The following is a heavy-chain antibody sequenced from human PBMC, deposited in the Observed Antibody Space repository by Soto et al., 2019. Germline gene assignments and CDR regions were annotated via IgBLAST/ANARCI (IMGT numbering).Heavy chain of an antibody. CDR2: TYYRSKWYN. J-gene: IGHJ6*04. V-gene: IGHV6-1*01. Sequence: PSQTLSLTCAISGDSVSSSSAAWNWIRQSPSRGLEWLGRTYYRSKWYNDYAVSVKSRITINPDTSKNQFSLQLNSVTPEDTAVYYCAREQIRLYYYYYGMDVWGEGTTVPVSS. CDR3: AREQIRLYYYYYGMDV. CDR1: GDSVSSSSAA. D-gene: IGHD3-16*01.